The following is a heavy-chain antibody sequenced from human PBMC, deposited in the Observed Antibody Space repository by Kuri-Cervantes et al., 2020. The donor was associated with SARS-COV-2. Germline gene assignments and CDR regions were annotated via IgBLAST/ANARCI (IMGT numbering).Heavy chain of an antibody. CDR1: GYTFSGHW. J-gene: IGHJ4*02. CDR3: ARGRHSGRYFDWLSSFDS. CDR2: ISSNGGST. Sequence: GESLKISCAASGYTFSGHWIHWVRQAPGKGLEYVSAISSNGGSTYYADSVKGRFTISRDNAKISLYLQMNSLRAEDTAVYYCARGRHSGRYFDWLSSFDSWGQGTLVTVSS. V-gene: IGHV3-64*04. D-gene: IGHD3-9*01.